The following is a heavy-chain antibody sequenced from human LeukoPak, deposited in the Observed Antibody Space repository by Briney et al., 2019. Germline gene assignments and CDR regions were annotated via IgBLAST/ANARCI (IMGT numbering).Heavy chain of an antibody. CDR3: AKLTLLGYCSGGSCYDRRVFDY. Sequence: GGSLRLSCTVSGFTVSINSMSWVRQAPGKGLEWVSFIYSGGNTHYSDSVKGRFTISRDNSKDTLYLQMNSLRAEDTAVYYCAKLTLLGYCSGGSCYDRRVFDYWGQGTLVTVSS. CDR2: IYSGGNT. J-gene: IGHJ4*02. D-gene: IGHD2-15*01. V-gene: IGHV3-53*01. CDR1: GFTVSINS.